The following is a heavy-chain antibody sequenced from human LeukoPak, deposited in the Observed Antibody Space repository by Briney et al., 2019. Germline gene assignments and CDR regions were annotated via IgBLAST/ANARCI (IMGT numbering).Heavy chain of an antibody. CDR2: IWYDGSNK. CDR3: VKEGAAHPFHYYYYYMDV. D-gene: IGHD2-21*01. V-gene: IGHV3-33*06. CDR1: GFTFSSYG. J-gene: IGHJ6*03. Sequence: GRSLRLSCAASGFTFSSYGMHWVRQAPGKGLEWVAVIWYDGSNKYYADSVKGRFTISRDNSKNTLYLQMNSLRAEDTAVYYCVKEGAAHPFHYYYYYMDVWGKGTTVTVSS.